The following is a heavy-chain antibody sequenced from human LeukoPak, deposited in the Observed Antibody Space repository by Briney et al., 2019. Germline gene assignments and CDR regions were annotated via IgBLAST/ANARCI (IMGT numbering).Heavy chain of an antibody. CDR1: GGSFSGYY. Sequence: PSETLSLTCAVYGGSFSGYYWSWIRQPPGKGLEWIGEINHSGSTNYSPSLKSRVTISVDTSKNQVSLKLSSVTAADTAVYYCARGPYYYGSGSYYRVRSYFDYWGQGTLVTVSS. CDR3: ARGPYYYGSGSYYRVRSYFDY. CDR2: INHSGST. J-gene: IGHJ4*02. D-gene: IGHD3-10*01. V-gene: IGHV4-34*01.